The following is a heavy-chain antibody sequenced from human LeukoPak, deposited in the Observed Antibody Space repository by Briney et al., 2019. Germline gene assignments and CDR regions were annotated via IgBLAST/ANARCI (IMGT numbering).Heavy chain of an antibody. Sequence: GGALRLSCAVSGFTFSNYAMSWVRQTPARGLEWVSSINEVGDDTNYVDSVRGRFTVSRDNSKNTLYLQLNRLRAEATALYYCSKRGPNTGWHFFDHWGPGTLVTVS. CDR2: INEVGDDT. D-gene: IGHD6-19*01. V-gene: IGHV3-23*01. J-gene: IGHJ5*02. CDR3: SKRGPNTGWHFFDH. CDR1: GFTFSNYA.